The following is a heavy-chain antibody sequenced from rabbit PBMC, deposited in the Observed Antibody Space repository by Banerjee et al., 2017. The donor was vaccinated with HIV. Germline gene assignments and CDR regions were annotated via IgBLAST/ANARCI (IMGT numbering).Heavy chain of an antibody. Sequence: QEQLVEYGGDLVQPGASLTLTCTASGFSFSSSYYMCWVRQAPGKGLEWIGCIYTGSSGNTWYATWAKGRFTISKTSSTTVTLQMTSLTAADTATYFCARTPSSTFSRLDLWGPGTLVTVS. CDR3: ARTPSSTFSRLDL. CDR2: IYTGSSGNT. J-gene: IGHJ3*01. D-gene: IGHD1-1*01. CDR1: GFSFSSSYY. V-gene: IGHV1S45*01.